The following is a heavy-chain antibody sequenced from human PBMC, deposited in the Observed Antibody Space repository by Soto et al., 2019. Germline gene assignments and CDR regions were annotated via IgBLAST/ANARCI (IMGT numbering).Heavy chain of an antibody. D-gene: IGHD6-19*01. CDR3: ARESSGPLNYGMDV. V-gene: IGHV3-64*02. Sequence: PVGSLRLSCAASGFTFSSYAMHWVRQAPGKGLEYVSAISSNGGSTYYADSVKGRFTISRDNSKNTLYLQMNSLRAEDTAVYYCARESSGPLNYGMDVWGQGTTVTVSS. CDR1: GFTFSSYA. CDR2: ISSNGGST. J-gene: IGHJ6*02.